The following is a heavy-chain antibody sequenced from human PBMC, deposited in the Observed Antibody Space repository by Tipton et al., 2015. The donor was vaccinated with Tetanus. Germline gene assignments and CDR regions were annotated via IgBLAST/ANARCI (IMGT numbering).Heavy chain of an antibody. V-gene: IGHV5-51*01. J-gene: IGHJ4*02. CDR1: GYSFTSHW. D-gene: IGHD6-6*01. CDR2: IFPDDYDT. Sequence: QLVQSGADVKKPGESLKISCKASGYSFTSHWIGWVRQMPGKGLEWMGMIFPDDYDTRYSPSFQGHVTFSVDKSTSTVYLQWSSLKASDTAMYFCARMYSTSSPFDHWGQGTLVAVSS. CDR3: ARMYSTSSPFDH.